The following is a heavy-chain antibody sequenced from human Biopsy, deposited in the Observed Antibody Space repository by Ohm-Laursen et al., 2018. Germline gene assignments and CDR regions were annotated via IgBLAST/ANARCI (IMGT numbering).Heavy chain of an antibody. Sequence: GASVKVSCKGSEFTFSRYDMHWVRQAPGRGLEWMGIISPSGGGTMDTQKFQDRLTMTRDTSTSTVHMELKSLKSEDTAVYYCAIFEGYSDDNVDYEHCGMDVWGQGTTVTVSS. CDR1: EFTFSRYD. J-gene: IGHJ6*02. D-gene: IGHD1-26*01. V-gene: IGHV1-46*01. CDR2: ISPSGGGT. CDR3: AIFEGYSDDNVDYEHCGMDV.